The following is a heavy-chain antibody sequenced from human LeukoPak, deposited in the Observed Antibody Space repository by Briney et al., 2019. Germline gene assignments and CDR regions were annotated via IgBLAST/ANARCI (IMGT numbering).Heavy chain of an antibody. Sequence: PGGSLRLSCAASGFTFSSYSMHWVRHAPGKGVWRVAVIWYDGSNKYYADSVKGRFTISRDNSKNTLYLQMNSLRAEDTAVYYCAKQSQWELLYWYYFDYWGQGTLVTVSS. CDR1: GFTFSSYS. V-gene: IGHV3-33*06. CDR2: IWYDGSNK. D-gene: IGHD1-26*01. CDR3: AKQSQWELLYWYYFDY. J-gene: IGHJ4*02.